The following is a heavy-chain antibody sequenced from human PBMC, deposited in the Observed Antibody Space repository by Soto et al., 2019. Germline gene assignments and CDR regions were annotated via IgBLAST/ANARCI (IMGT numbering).Heavy chain of an antibody. D-gene: IGHD6-19*01. CDR2: ISGSGDYT. CDR3: AKVDRDSSVCSYYAPEYSYATMAV. J-gene: IGHJ6*02. CDR1: GFTFDIYA. V-gene: IGHV3-23*01. Sequence: EVQLLESGGDLVQPGGSLRLSCDASGFTFDIYALSWVRQTPGKGLEWVAAISGSGDYTYYTDSVKGRFTISRDNSKNSLSLQPNNRRVNDTAIYYCAKVDRDSSVCSYYAPEYSYATMAVWGQGTTVTVSS.